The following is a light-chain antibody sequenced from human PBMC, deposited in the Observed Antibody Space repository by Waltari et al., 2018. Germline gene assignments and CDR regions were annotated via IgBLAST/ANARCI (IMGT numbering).Light chain of an antibody. CDR2: DVS. CDR3: GSYTSSTTLA. J-gene: IGLJ1*01. CDR1: SSDVGGYDY. Sequence: QSALTQPASVSGSPGQSITISCTGTSSDVGGYDYVPWYQQHPGKAPKLMLSDVSNRPLEVSHRFSGSKSGNTASLTISGLQADDEAEYYCGSYTSSTTLAFGTGTKVTVL. V-gene: IGLV2-14*03.